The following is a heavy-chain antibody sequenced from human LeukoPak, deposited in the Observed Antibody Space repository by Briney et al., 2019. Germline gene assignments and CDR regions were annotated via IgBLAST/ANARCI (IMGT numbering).Heavy chain of an antibody. D-gene: IGHD4-17*01. J-gene: IGHJ5*02. CDR2: IYYSGNT. CDR3: ARRVMTAVTIATENWFDP. V-gene: IGHV4-59*08. CDR1: GASISGYY. Sequence: SETLSLTCTVSGASISGYYWHWIRQPPGKGLEWIGYIYYSGNTNYNPSLKSRVTISVDTSKNQFSLKVSSVTAADTAVYYCARRVMTAVTIATENWFDPWGQGTLVTVSS.